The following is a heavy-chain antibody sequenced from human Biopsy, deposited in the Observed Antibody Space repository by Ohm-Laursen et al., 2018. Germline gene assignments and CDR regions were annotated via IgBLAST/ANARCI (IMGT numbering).Heavy chain of an antibody. V-gene: IGHV1-18*01. J-gene: IGHJ4*02. Sequence: ASVKVSCKASGYTFTSYGISWVRQAPGQGLEWMGWINTYNGNTNYAQNLQGRVTMTTDTSTSTAYMELRSLRSDDTAVYYCARERGGYKRTDYWGQGILVTVSS. CDR1: GYTFTSYG. CDR3: ARERGGYKRTDY. CDR2: INTYNGNT. D-gene: IGHD5-24*01.